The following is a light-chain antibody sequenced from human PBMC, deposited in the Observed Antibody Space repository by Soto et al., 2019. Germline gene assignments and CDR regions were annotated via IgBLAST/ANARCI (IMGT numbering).Light chain of an antibody. V-gene: IGKV3-15*01. CDR1: QSVTSN. J-gene: IGKJ2*01. Sequence: EIVITQPPATLSMSPGERATLSCRASQSVTSNLAWYQQKPGQAPRLLNYGASTRATGIPARFSGSESGTEFTLTLSSLQSEDFAVYYCQQYNNWVTYTCGGVSKMGIK. CDR2: GAS. CDR3: QQYNNWVTYT.